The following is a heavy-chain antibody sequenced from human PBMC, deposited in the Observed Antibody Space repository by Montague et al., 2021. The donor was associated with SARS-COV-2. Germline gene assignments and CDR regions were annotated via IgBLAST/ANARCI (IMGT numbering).Heavy chain of an antibody. Sequence: SLRLSCAASGFTFSSYSMNWVRQAPGKGLEWVSSISSSSSYIYYADSVKGRFTFSRDNAKNSLYLQMNSPRAEDTAVYYCARDPLDYGLWSSGSYYNAYYYYYGMDVWGQGTTVTVSS. D-gene: IGHD3-10*01. CDR2: ISSSSSYI. CDR1: GFTFSSYS. V-gene: IGHV3-21*01. CDR3: ARDPLDYGLWSSGSYYNAYYYYYGMDV. J-gene: IGHJ6*02.